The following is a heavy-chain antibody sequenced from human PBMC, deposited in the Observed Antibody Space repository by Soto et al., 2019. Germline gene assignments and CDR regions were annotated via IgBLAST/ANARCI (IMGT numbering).Heavy chain of an antibody. CDR3: ARGGGSHYHNQEFDF. Sequence: ASETLSLTCAVSGASITYYYWNWIRQPPGRGLEWIVSFSSTGSTVYNPSLRSRVTISLDTSKNQFSLTLNSVTAADTAVYYCARGGGSHYHNQEFDFWGQGTLVTVSS. D-gene: IGHD3-22*01. CDR2: FSSTGST. CDR1: GASITYYY. J-gene: IGHJ4*02. V-gene: IGHV4-59*01.